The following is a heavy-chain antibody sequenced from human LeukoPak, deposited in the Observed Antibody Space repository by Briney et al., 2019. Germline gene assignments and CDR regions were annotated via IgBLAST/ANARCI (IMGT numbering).Heavy chain of an antibody. CDR3: ARERLTGYSSGWYYFDY. Sequence: PGGSLRLSCAASGFSFSTYSMDWVRQTPGKGLEWVSSISGSGSNVYYADSVKGRFTISRDNAKNSLYLQMNSLRAEDTAVYYCARERLTGYSSGWYYFDYWGQGTLVTVSS. CDR1: GFSFSTYS. CDR2: ISGSGSNV. J-gene: IGHJ4*02. V-gene: IGHV3-21*01. D-gene: IGHD6-19*01.